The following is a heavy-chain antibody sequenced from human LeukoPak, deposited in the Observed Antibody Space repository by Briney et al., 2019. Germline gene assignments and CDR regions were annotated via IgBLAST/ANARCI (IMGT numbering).Heavy chain of an antibody. CDR1: GGSISSRTYD. CDR2: IRYSGST. D-gene: IGHD3-16*01. V-gene: IGHV4-39*01. Sequence: SETLSLTCTVSGGSISSRTYDWAWIRQPPGKGLEWIGSIRYSGSTYYNPSLKSRVTISVDTSNNQFSLKLSSVTAADTAVYYCASALYEYGKSYWYFDFWGRGTLVTVSS. J-gene: IGHJ2*01. CDR3: ASALYEYGKSYWYFDF.